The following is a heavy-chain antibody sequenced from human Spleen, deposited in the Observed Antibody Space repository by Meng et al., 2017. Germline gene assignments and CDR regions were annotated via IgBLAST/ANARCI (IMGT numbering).Heavy chain of an antibody. Sequence: GESLKISCVASELNSSSCGMHWVRQAPGKGLEWVTFISYHGSDKNYADSVKGRFTISRDNSKNTLFLQMNSLRGEDTTIYYCARAGPPTRREERIPVILLVIFLFLLSCYFDLWGRVSLVTVSS. CDR1: ELNSSSCG. D-gene: IGHD3-22*01. J-gene: IGHJ2*01. CDR2: ISYHGSDK. CDR3: ARAGPPTRREERIPVILLVIFLFLLSCYFDL. V-gene: IGHV3-30*01.